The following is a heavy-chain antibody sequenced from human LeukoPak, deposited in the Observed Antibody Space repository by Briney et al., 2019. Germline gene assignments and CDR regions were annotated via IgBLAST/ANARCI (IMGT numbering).Heavy chain of an antibody. CDR1: GYSFTSYW. CDR3: ARQGPRDGYNPSAHAFDI. CDR2: IIPILGIA. Sequence: KISCKGSGYSFTSYWISWVRQAPGQALEWMGRIIPILGIANYAQKFQGRVTITADKSTSTAYMELSSLRSEDTAVYYCARQGPRDGYNPSAHAFDIWGQGTMVTVSS. J-gene: IGHJ3*02. V-gene: IGHV1-69*02. D-gene: IGHD5-24*01.